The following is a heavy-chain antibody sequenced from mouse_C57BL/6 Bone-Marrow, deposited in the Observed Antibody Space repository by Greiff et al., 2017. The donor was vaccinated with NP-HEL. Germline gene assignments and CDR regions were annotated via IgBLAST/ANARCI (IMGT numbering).Heavy chain of an antibody. J-gene: IGHJ3*01. CDR1: GFTFSDFY. V-gene: IGHV7-1*01. CDR2: SRNKANDYTT. Sequence: EVKLMESGGGLVQSGRSLRLSCATSGFTFSDFYMEWVRQAPGKGLEWIAASRNKANDYTTEYSASGKGRFIVSRDTSQSILYLQMNALRAEDTAIYYCARDANYYGSSPFAYWGQGTLVTVSA. CDR3: ARDANYYGSSPFAY. D-gene: IGHD1-1*01.